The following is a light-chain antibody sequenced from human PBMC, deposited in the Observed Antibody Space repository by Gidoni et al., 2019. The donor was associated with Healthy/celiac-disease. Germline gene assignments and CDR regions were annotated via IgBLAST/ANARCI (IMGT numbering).Light chain of an antibody. Sequence: QSALPPPASVSGSPGQSITISCTGTSSDVGSYNLVSWYQQHPGKAPKLMIYEGSTRPSGVSNRFSGSKSGNTASLTSSGLQAEDEADYYCCSYAGSSTFVVFGGGTKLTVL. CDR2: EGS. V-gene: IGLV2-23*01. CDR1: SSDVGSYNL. J-gene: IGLJ2*01. CDR3: CSYAGSSTFVV.